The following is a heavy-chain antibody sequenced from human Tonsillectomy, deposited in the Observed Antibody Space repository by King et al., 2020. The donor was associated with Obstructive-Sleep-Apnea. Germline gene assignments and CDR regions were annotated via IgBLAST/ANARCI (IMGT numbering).Heavy chain of an antibody. Sequence: QLQESGPGLVKPSETLSLTCTVSGGSISSYYWSWIRQPPGKGLEWIGYIYFSGSTNYNPSLKSRVTISVDTSKNQFSRQLSSVTAADTAVYYCARTLSIAAAGTGWYFDLWGRGTLVTVSS. CDR1: GGSISSYY. J-gene: IGHJ2*01. CDR2: IYFSGST. V-gene: IGHV4-59*01. D-gene: IGHD6-13*01. CDR3: ARTLSIAAAGTGWYFDL.